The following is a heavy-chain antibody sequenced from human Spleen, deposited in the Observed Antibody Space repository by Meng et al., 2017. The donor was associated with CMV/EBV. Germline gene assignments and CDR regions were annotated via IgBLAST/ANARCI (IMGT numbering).Heavy chain of an antibody. D-gene: IGHD2-2*02. Sequence: GESLKISCAASGFTFSDYRMNWVRQAPGKGLEWVSSISSSGRYIFYADSVKGRFTISRDNAKNTLYLQMNSLRAEDVAVYYCARTYPNYYYGMDVWGQGTTVTVSS. CDR2: ISSSGRYI. CDR3: ARTYPNYYYGMDV. V-gene: IGHV3-21*01. J-gene: IGHJ6*02. CDR1: GFTFSDYR.